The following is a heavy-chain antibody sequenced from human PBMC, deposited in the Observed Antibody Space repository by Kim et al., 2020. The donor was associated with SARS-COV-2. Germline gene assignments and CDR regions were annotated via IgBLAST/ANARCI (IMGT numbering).Heavy chain of an antibody. D-gene: IGHD3-22*01. V-gene: IGHV4-39*01. Sequence: SETLSLTCTVSGGSISSSSYYWGWIRQPPGKGLEWIGSIYYSGSTYYNPSLKSRVTISVDTSKNQFSLKLSSVTAADTAGYYCARVVPITLIVVVITPSGAFDIWGQGTMVTVSS. CDR2: IYYSGST. CDR3: ARVVPITLIVVVITPSGAFDI. CDR1: GGSISSSSYY. J-gene: IGHJ3*02.